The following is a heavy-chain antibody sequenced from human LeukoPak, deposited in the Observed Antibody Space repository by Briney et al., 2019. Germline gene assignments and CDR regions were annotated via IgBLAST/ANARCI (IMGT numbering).Heavy chain of an antibody. D-gene: IGHD3-10*01. CDR2: IYYGGST. CDR1: GGSISSYY. Sequence: PSETLSLTCTVSGGSISSYYWSWIRQPPGKGLEWIGYIYYGGSTYYNPSLKSRVTISVDTSKNQFSLKLSSVTAADTAVYYCARDLRYGSGSYSYNWFGPWGQGTLVTVSS. J-gene: IGHJ5*02. CDR3: ARDLRYGSGSYSYNWFGP. V-gene: IGHV4-30-4*01.